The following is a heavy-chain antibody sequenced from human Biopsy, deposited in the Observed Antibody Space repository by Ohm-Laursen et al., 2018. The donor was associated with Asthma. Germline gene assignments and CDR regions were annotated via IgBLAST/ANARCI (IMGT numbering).Heavy chain of an antibody. Sequence: SLRLSCTASGFTFLSSAMSWVRQAPGKGLERVSAITGSGGTTYYADSVRGRFTISRDNSKSTLFLQMASLSAEDMAVYYFAKDFRGIAVAGDRGFDYWGQGTLVTVSS. V-gene: IGHV3-23*01. D-gene: IGHD6-19*01. CDR3: AKDFRGIAVAGDRGFDY. J-gene: IGHJ4*02. CDR2: ITGSGGTT. CDR1: GFTFLSSA.